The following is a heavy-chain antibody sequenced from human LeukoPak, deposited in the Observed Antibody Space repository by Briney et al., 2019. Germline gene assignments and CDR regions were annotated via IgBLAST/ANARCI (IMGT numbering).Heavy chain of an antibody. CDR1: GYTFTGYY. CDR3: ARDGSSWYPAYYFDY. CDR2: INPNSGGT. V-gene: IGHV1-2*02. J-gene: IGHJ4*02. D-gene: IGHD6-13*01. Sequence: ASVKVSCKASGYTFTGYYMHWVRQAPGQGLEWMGWINPNSGGTNYAQKFQGRVTMTRDTSISTAYMELSRLRSDDTAVYYCARDGSSWYPAYYFDYRGQGTLVTVSS.